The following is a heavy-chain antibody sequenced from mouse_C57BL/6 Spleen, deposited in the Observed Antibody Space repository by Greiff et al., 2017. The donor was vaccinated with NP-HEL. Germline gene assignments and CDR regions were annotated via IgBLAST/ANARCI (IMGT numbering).Heavy chain of an antibody. CDR1: GYTFTSYW. CDR3: ARRGDYLYYYAMDY. Sequence: VQLQQPGAELVMPGASVKLSCKASGYTFTSYWMHWVKQRPGQGLEWIGEIDPSDSYTNYNQKFKGKSTLTVDKSSSTAYMQLSSLTSEDSAVYYCARRGDYLYYYAMDYWGQGTSVTVSS. J-gene: IGHJ4*01. CDR2: IDPSDSYT. V-gene: IGHV1-69*01. D-gene: IGHD2-4*01.